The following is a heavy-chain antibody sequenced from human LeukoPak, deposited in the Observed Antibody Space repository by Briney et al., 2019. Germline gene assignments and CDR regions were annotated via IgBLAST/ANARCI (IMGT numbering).Heavy chain of an antibody. D-gene: IGHD2-2*01. CDR2: IIPIFGTA. CDR1: GGTFSSYA. V-gene: IGHV1-69*13. J-gene: IGHJ4*02. CDR3: AREDQDCSSTSCSFDY. Sequence: SVKVSCKASGGTFSSYAISWVRQAPGQGLEWMGGIIPIFGTANYAQKFQGRVTITADESTSTAYMELSSLRSEDTAVYYCAREDQDCSSTSCSFDYWGQGTLVTVSS.